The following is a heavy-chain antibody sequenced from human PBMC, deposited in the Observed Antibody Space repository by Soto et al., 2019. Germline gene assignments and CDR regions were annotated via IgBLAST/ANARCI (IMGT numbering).Heavy chain of an antibody. D-gene: IGHD6-6*01. J-gene: IGHJ4*02. Sequence: EVQLLESGGGLVQPGGSLRLSCAASGFTFSSYAMSWVRQAPGKGLEWVSAISGSGGSTYYADSVKGRFPISRDNSKNTLYLQMNSLRAEDTAVYYCAKVMEYSSSWFDYWGQGTLVTVSS. V-gene: IGHV3-23*01. CDR2: ISGSGGST. CDR1: GFTFSSYA. CDR3: AKVMEYSSSWFDY.